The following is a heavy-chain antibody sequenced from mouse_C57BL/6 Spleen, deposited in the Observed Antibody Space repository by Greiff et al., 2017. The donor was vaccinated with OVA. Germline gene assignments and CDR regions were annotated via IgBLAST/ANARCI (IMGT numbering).Heavy chain of an antibody. D-gene: IGHD1-1*01. J-gene: IGHJ4*01. CDR3: ARDIYYYGSSYAFYAMDY. CDR1: FFSFPIYS. V-gene: IGHV2-9-1*01. CDR2: IWTGGGT. Sequence: QVPLQPSLPALVPPSPSLPLSFTFSFFSFPIYSITFFPPPPVQGLSWLGVIWTGGGTNYYSALKSRLSISKDNSKSQVFLKMNSLQTDDTARYYCARDIYYYGSSYAFYAMDYWGQGTSVTVSS.